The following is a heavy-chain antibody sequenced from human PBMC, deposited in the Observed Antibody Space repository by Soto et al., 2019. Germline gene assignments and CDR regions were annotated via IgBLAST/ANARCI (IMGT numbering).Heavy chain of an antibody. J-gene: IGHJ2*01. V-gene: IGHV3-21*01. CDR2: ISSSSSYI. D-gene: IGHD2-21*02. CDR3: SFFQAEDGIRDCSTVTAFRRNRSSDL. Sequence: GKGLEWVSSISSSSSYIYYADSVKGGFTISRDNAKNSLYLQMNSLRAEDTAVYYCSFFQAEDGIRDCSTVTAFRRNRSSDL.